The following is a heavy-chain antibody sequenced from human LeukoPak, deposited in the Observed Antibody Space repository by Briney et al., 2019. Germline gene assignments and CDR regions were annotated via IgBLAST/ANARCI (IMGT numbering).Heavy chain of an antibody. J-gene: IGHJ4*02. Sequence: ASVKVSCKASGYTFTSYAMHWVRQAPGQRLEWMGWINAGNGNTKYSQKFQGRVTITRDTSASTAYMELSSLRSGDTAVYYCARVGGPGDYANEWLYYFDYWGQGTLVTVSS. CDR1: GYTFTSYA. CDR2: INAGNGNT. V-gene: IGHV1-3*01. D-gene: IGHD4-17*01. CDR3: ARVGGPGDYANEWLYYFDY.